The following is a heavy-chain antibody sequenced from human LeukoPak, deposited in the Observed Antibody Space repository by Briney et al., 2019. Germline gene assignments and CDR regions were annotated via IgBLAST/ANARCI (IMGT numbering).Heavy chain of an antibody. CDR2: IYYSGST. V-gene: IGHV4-39*01. J-gene: IGHJ5*02. D-gene: IGHD5-12*01. CDR3: ARKPRGPYSGYDWGLVLNWFDP. Sequence: SETLSLTCTVSGGSISSSSYYWGWIRQPPGKGLEWIGSIYYSGSTYYNSSLKSRVTISVDTSKNQFSLKLSSVTAADTAVYYCARKPRGPYSGYDWGLVLNWFDPWGQGTLVTVSS. CDR1: GGSISSSSYY.